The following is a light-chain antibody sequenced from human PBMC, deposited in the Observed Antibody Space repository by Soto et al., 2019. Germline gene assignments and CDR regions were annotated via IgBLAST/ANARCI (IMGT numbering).Light chain of an antibody. CDR3: QQSYSTPLT. Sequence: DIQMTQSPSSLSASVGDRVTITCRASQSISSYLNWYQQKPGKAPKLLIYATSSLQSGVPSRFSGSGSGTDVSLTISSLQPEDFATYYCQQSYSTPLTVGGGTKVEIK. J-gene: IGKJ4*02. V-gene: IGKV1-39*01. CDR1: QSISSY. CDR2: ATS.